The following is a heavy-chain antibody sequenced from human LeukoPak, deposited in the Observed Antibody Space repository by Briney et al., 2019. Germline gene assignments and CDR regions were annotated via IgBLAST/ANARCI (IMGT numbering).Heavy chain of an antibody. CDR3: AKDRDSSGYYYAFDI. D-gene: IGHD3-22*01. CDR1: GFTFSSYA. J-gene: IGHJ3*02. V-gene: IGHV3-23*01. Sequence: GGSLRLSCAASGFTFSSYAMSWVRQAPGKGLEWVSAISGSGGSTYYADSVKGRFTISRDNSKNTLYLQMNSLRAEDTAVYYRAKDRDSSGYYYAFDIWGQGTMVTVSS. CDR2: ISGSGGST.